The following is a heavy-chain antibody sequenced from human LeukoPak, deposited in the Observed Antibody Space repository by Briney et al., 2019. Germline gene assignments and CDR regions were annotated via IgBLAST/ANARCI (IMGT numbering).Heavy chain of an antibody. CDR2: ISYDGSNK. J-gene: IGHJ4*02. CDR3: ARPYGGYVDYYFDY. V-gene: IGHV3-30*09. CDR1: GFTFSSYA. D-gene: IGHD5-12*01. Sequence: GGSLRLSCAASGFTFSSYAMDWVRQAPGKGLEWVAVISYDGSNKYYADSVKGRFAISRDNSKNTLYLQMNSLRTEDTAVYYCARPYGGYVDYYFDYWGQGTLVTVSS.